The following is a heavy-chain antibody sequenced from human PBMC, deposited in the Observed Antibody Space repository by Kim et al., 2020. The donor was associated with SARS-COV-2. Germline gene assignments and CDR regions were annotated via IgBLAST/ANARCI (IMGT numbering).Heavy chain of an antibody. CDR1: GYTFTSYD. CDR2: VNLYSGNT. Sequence: ASVKVSCKASGYTFTSYDINWVRQATGQGPEWMGWVNLYSGNTGYSQKFRGRVTMTRDTSIRTAYMELSSLRSEDTAVYYCVRGVTHCSGSSCYNYWGQGTLVTVSS. V-gene: IGHV1-8*02. J-gene: IGHJ4*02. D-gene: IGHD2-15*01. CDR3: VRGVTHCSGSSCYNY.